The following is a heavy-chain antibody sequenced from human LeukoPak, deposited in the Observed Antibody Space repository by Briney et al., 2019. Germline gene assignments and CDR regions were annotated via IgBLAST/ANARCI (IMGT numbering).Heavy chain of an antibody. CDR2: IKQDGSEK. CDR3: ARMRFSRSYYMDV. D-gene: IGHD3-3*01. Sequence: GGPLRLSCAASGFTFSSYWMSWVRQAPGKGLEWVANIKQDGSEKYYVDSVKGRFTISRDNAKNSLYLQMNSLRAEDTAVYYCARMRFSRSYYMDVWGKGTTVTVSS. CDR1: GFTFSSYW. V-gene: IGHV3-7*01. J-gene: IGHJ6*03.